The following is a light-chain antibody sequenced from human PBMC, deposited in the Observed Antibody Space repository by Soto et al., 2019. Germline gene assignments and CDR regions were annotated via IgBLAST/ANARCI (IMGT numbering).Light chain of an antibody. V-gene: IGKV1-8*01. CDR3: QQYYSYPRWT. J-gene: IGKJ1*01. CDR2: AAS. Sequence: AIRMTQSPSSLSASTGDRVTITCRASQGISSYLAWYQQKPGKAPKLLIYAASTLQSGVPSRFSGSGSGTDFTLTISCLQSEDFATYYCQQYYSYPRWTFGQGTKVDI. CDR1: QGISSY.